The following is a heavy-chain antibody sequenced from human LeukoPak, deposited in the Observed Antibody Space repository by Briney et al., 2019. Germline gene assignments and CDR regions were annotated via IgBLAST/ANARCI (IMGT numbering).Heavy chain of an antibody. CDR3: ARAPLYHYDSSGYLFDY. Sequence: GGSLRLSCAASGFTFSSYSMNWVRQALEKGLGWVSYISSSSSTIYYADSVKGRFTISRDNAKNSLYLQMNSLRAEDTAVYYCARAPLYHYDSSGYLFDYWGQGTLVTVSS. CDR2: ISSSSSTI. V-gene: IGHV3-48*01. CDR1: GFTFSSYS. D-gene: IGHD3-22*01. J-gene: IGHJ4*02.